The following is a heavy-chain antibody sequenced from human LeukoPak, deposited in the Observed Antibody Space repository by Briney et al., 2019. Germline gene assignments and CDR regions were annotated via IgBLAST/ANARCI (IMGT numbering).Heavy chain of an antibody. CDR2: ISSSSSYI. CDR1: GFTFSSYS. J-gene: IGHJ4*02. Sequence: TGGSLRLSCAASGFTFSSYSMNWVRQAPGKGLEWVSSISSSSSYIYYADSVKGRFTISRDNAKNSLYLQMNSLRAEDTAVYYCARGLRGYSNSDYWGQGTLVTVSS. CDR3: ARGLRGYSNSDY. D-gene: IGHD1-26*01. V-gene: IGHV3-21*01.